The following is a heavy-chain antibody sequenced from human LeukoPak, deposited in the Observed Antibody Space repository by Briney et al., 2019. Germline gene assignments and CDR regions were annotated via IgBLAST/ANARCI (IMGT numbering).Heavy chain of an antibody. CDR3: AAVTDESGSYHLYFQH. CDR1: GYTFTSYG. J-gene: IGHJ1*01. CDR2: ISAYNGNT. V-gene: IGHV1-18*01. Sequence: GASVKVSCKASGYTFTSYGISWVRQAPGQGLEWMGWISAYNGNTNYAQKLQGRVTMTTDTSTSTAYMELRSLRSEDTAVYYCAAVTDESGSYHLYFQHWGQGTLVTVSS. D-gene: IGHD1-26*01.